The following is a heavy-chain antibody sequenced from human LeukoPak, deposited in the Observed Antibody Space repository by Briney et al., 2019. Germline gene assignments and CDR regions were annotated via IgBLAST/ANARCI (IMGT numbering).Heavy chain of an antibody. J-gene: IGHJ4*02. D-gene: IGHD6-13*01. CDR2: IDHDGSVR. CDR3: ARDPGSSSFDY. Sequence: PGGALRLSCVASGFTFSSFWMSWVRQAPGKGLEFVANIDHDGSVRNYVDSVKGRFITSRDNAKNTLFLQMDSLRAEDTAVYFCARDPGSSSFDYWGLGTPVTVSS. CDR1: GFTFSSFW. V-gene: IGHV3-7*01.